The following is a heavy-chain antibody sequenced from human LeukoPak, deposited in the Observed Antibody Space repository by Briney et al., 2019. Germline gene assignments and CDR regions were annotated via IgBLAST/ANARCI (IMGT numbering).Heavy chain of an antibody. CDR2: ISSSSSYT. CDR3: ARDQTRSSRYYFDY. Sequence: GGSLRLSCAASGFTFSSYEMNWVRQAPGKGLEWVSYISSSSSYTNYADSVKGRFTISRDNAKNSLYLQMNSLRAEDTAVYYCARDQTRSSRYYFDYWGQGTLVTVSS. CDR1: GFTFSSYE. J-gene: IGHJ4*02. V-gene: IGHV3-21*05. D-gene: IGHD2-2*01.